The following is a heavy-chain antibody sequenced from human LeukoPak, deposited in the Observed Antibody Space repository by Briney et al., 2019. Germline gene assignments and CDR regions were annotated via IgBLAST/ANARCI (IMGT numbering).Heavy chain of an antibody. V-gene: IGHV1-69*05. J-gene: IGHJ6*03. CDR1: GVSFRDYT. CDR2: IIPISGTT. Sequence: GASVKVSCKASGVSFRDYTINWVRQAPGQGLEWMGAIIPISGTTNYAQRLQGRVTLTMDDSATTAFMEMSSLRSEDTAVYYCASRFTAGQLVPADYYHMDVWGKGTTVFVSS. D-gene: IGHD6-13*01. CDR3: ASRFTAGQLVPADYYHMDV.